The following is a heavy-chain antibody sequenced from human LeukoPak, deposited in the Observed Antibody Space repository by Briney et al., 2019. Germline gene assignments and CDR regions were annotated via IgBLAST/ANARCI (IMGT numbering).Heavy chain of an antibody. D-gene: IGHD3-9*01. CDR3: ARDGYYDILTGYDAFDI. J-gene: IGHJ3*02. Sequence: SQTLSLTCAVSGGSISSGGYSWRWIRQPPGKGLEWLGYIYYSGSTYYNPSLKSRVTISVDTSKNQFSLKLSSVTAADTAVYYCARDGYYDILTGYDAFDIWGQGTMVTVSS. V-gene: IGHV4-30-4*07. CDR1: GGSISSGGYS. CDR2: IYYSGST.